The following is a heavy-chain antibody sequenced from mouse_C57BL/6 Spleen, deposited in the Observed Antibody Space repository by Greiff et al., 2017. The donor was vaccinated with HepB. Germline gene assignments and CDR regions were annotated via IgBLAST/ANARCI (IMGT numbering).Heavy chain of an antibody. J-gene: IGHJ2*01. CDR2: IYPSDSET. V-gene: IGHV1-61*01. CDR1: GYTFTSYW. CDR3: ARGDGYLYYFDY. D-gene: IGHD2-3*01. Sequence: QVQLKQPGAELVRPGSSVKLSCKASGYTFTSYWMDWVKQRPGQGLEWIGNIYPSDSETHYNQKFKDKATLTVDKSSSTAYMQLSSLTSEDSAVYYCARGDGYLYYFDYWGQGTTLTVSS.